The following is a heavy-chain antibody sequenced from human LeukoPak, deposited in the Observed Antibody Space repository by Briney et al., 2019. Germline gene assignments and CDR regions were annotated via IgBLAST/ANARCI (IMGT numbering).Heavy chain of an antibody. Sequence: SETLSLTCAVSGYSISSGYYWGWIRQPPGKGLEWIGSIYHSGSTYYNPSLKSRVTISVDTSKNQFSLKLSSVTAADTAVYYCARDERPFQEDAFDIWGQGTMVTVSS. CDR3: ARDERPFQEDAFDI. V-gene: IGHV4-38-2*02. CDR1: GYSISSGYY. J-gene: IGHJ3*02. CDR2: IYHSGST.